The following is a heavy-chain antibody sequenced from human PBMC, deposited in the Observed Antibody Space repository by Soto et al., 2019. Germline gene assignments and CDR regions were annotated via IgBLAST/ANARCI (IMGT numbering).Heavy chain of an antibody. Sequence: PVGSLRLSCAASGFTFSSYAMSWVRQAPGKGLEWVSAISGSGGSTYYADSVKGRFTISRDNSKNTLYLQMNSLRAEDTAVYYCAKSIVVVTNFDYWGQGTLVTVSS. J-gene: IGHJ4*02. V-gene: IGHV3-23*01. D-gene: IGHD3-22*01. CDR1: GFTFSSYA. CDR2: ISGSGGST. CDR3: AKSIVVVTNFDY.